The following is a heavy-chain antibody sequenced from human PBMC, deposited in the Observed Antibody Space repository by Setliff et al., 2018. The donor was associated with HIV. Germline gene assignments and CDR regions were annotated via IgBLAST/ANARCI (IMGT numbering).Heavy chain of an antibody. V-gene: IGHV4-34*01. J-gene: IGHJ3*02. CDR3: ATASGYDLFMGAFDI. CDR1: GGSFSGYY. D-gene: IGHD5-12*01. Sequence: PSETLSLTCAVSGGSFSGYYWSWIRQPPGKGLEWIGEINQSGGINYNPSLKSRVTISIDTLKNQFSMKLYSVTAADTAVYYCATASGYDLFMGAFDIWGKGTMVTVSS. CDR2: INQSGGI.